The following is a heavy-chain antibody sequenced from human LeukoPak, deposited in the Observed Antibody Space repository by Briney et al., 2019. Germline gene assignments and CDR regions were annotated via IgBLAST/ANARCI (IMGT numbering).Heavy chain of an antibody. Sequence: GASVKVSCKAPGYTFTGYYMHWVRQAPGQGLEWMGWINPNSGGTNYAQKFQGRVTMTRDTSISTAYMELSRLRSDDTAVYYCARGRGYCTNGVCPKHFDYWGQGTLVTVSS. CDR3: ARGRGYCTNGVCPKHFDY. J-gene: IGHJ4*02. D-gene: IGHD2-8*01. V-gene: IGHV1-2*02. CDR1: GYTFTGYY. CDR2: INPNSGGT.